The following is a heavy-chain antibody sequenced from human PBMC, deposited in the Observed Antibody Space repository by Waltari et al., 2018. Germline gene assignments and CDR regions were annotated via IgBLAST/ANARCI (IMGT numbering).Heavy chain of an antibody. CDR3: ARGGWGFYLDD. Sequence: EVQLVESGGGLVKPGGSLRLSCAASGFTFSSYSMNWVRQAPGKGREWVSSIGSTGSYTHYADSVKGRLTSFRDNAKNSLYLQMNSLRAEDTAVYYCARGGWGFYLDDWGQGTLVTFSS. V-gene: IGHV3-21*01. J-gene: IGHJ4*02. CDR1: GFTFSSYS. D-gene: IGHD7-27*01. CDR2: IGSTGSYT.